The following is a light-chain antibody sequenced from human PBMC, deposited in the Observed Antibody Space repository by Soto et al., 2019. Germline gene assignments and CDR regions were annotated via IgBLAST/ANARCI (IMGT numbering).Light chain of an antibody. Sequence: DTQMTQSPSSLSASVGDSVTITCQASHDINKFVNWYQHRPGKAPKLLTFDASNLHTGVSSRFRGSGSGTQFTLTINSLQPEDVATYYCHQYDTVPYAFGPGTKVDLK. CDR3: HQYDTVPYA. CDR2: DAS. CDR1: HDINKF. V-gene: IGKV1-33*01. J-gene: IGKJ3*01.